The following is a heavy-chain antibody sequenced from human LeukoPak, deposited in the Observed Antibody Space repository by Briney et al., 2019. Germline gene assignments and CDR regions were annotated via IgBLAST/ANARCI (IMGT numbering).Heavy chain of an antibody. D-gene: IGHD1-7*01. V-gene: IGHV1-69*13. CDR2: IIPIFGTA. Sequence: SVKVSRKASGGTFSSYAISWVRQAPGQGLEWTGGIIPIFGTANYAQKFQGRVTITADESTSTAYMELSSLRSEDTAVYYCAREIVGITGTTRFGMDAWGQGTTVTVSS. CDR1: GGTFSSYA. CDR3: AREIVGITGTTRFGMDA. J-gene: IGHJ6*02.